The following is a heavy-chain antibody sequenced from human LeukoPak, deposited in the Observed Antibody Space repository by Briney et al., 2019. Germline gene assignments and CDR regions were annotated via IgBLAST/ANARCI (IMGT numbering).Heavy chain of an antibody. J-gene: IGHJ3*02. V-gene: IGHV4-4*07. Sequence: PSETLSLTCTVSGGSISSYYWSWIRQPAGKGLEWIGRIYTSGSTNYNPSLKSRVTMSVDTSKNQFSLKLSSVTAADTAVYYCARDGLRYFDWGHAFDIWGQGTMVTVSS. D-gene: IGHD3-9*01. CDR2: IYTSGST. CDR3: ARDGLRYFDWGHAFDI. CDR1: GGSISSYY.